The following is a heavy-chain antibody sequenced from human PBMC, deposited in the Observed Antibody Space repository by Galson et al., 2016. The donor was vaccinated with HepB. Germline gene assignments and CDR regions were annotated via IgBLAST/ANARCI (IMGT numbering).Heavy chain of an antibody. V-gene: IGHV3-30*18. Sequence: SLRLSCAASGVIFSKYAMHWVRQAPGQGLEWVAVIGYDGSHKHYAESVKGRFIISRDNSKNTLHLQMSGLRPEDTAVYYCAKIYDEFWSGYYYYHYGLDVWGKGTRVTVSS. J-gene: IGHJ6*04. CDR2: IGYDGSHK. CDR1: GVIFSKYA. D-gene: IGHD3-3*01. CDR3: AKIYDEFWSGYYYYHYGLDV.